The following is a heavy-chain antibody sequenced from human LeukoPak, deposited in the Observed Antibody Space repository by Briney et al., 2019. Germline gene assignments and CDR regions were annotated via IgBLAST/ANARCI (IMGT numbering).Heavy chain of an antibody. D-gene: IGHD2-21*02. Sequence: SETLSLTCTVSGGSMTAGDYYWGWVRQPPGTGLQWIATSYQGASLKSRVTISLDTSKNQFSLRLTSVTAADTAVYYCARHPLLFSPYNWFDPWGQGTLVTVSS. J-gene: IGHJ5*02. V-gene: IGHV4-39*01. CDR1: GGSMTAGDYY. CDR3: ARHPLLFSPYNWFDP. CDR2: S.